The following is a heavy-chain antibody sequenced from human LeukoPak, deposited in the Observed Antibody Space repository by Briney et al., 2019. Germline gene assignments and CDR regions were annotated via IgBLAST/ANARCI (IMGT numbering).Heavy chain of an antibody. V-gene: IGHV3-23*01. J-gene: IGHJ4*02. CDR3: AKVSSPYHYDSGGRNYYFDY. Sequence: PGGSLRLSCAASGFTFSSYAMSWVRQAPGKGLEWVSAISGSGGSTYYADSVKGRFTISRDNSKNTLYLQLNSLRAEDTAVYYCAKVSSPYHYDSGGRNYYFDYWGQGTLVTVSS. CDR1: GFTFSSYA. CDR2: ISGSGGST. D-gene: IGHD3-22*01.